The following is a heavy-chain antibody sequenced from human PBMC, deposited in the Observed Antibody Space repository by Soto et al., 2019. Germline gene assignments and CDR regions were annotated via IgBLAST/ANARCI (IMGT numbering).Heavy chain of an antibody. J-gene: IGHJ4*02. Sequence: SETLSLTCTVSGGSISSGGYYWSWIRQHPGKGLEWIGYIYYSGSTYYNPSLKSRVTISVDTSKNQFSLKLSSVTAADTAVYYCARVRYGGNSGYVDYWGQGTLVTVSS. CDR1: GGSISSGGYY. V-gene: IGHV4-31*03. D-gene: IGHD4-17*01. CDR2: IYYSGST. CDR3: ARVRYGGNSGYVDY.